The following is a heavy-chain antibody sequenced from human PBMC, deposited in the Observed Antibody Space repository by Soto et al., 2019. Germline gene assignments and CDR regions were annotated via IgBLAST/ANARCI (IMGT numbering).Heavy chain of an antibody. Sequence: GVLRLSCAASGSTFSSYAMSWVRQAPGKGLEWVSVISGSDDSTYYADSVKGRFTISRDNSKNTLYLQMNSLRAEDTAVYYCAKRSSSSTFDYWGEGTLVTVSS. CDR1: GSTFSSYA. CDR3: AKRSSSSTFDY. V-gene: IGHV3-23*01. CDR2: ISGSDDST. J-gene: IGHJ4*02. D-gene: IGHD6-6*01.